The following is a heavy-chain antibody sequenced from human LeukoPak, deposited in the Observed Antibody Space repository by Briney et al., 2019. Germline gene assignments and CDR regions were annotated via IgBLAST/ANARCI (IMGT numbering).Heavy chain of an antibody. Sequence: SETLSLTCTVSGASISSYFWNWIRQPAGKGLEWIGRVYNSGTTNYNPSLKSRVTMSVDTSKSQFSLKLSSVTAADTAVYFCARQSPWYVTDYWGQGTLVTVSS. D-gene: IGHD1-14*01. V-gene: IGHV4-4*07. CDR3: ARQSPWYVTDY. CDR1: GASISSYF. CDR2: VYNSGTT. J-gene: IGHJ4*02.